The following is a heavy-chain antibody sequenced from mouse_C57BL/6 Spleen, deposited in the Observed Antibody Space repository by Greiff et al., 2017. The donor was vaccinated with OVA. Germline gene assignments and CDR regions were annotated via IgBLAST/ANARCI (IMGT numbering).Heavy chain of an antibody. CDR2: SRNKANDYTT. Sequence: EVKVVESGGGLVQSGRSLRLSCATSGFTFSDFYMEWVRQAPGKGLEWIASSRNKANDYTTEYSASVKGRFIVSRDTSPSILYLQMNALRAEDTAIYYCERASDGAMDYWGQGTSVTVSS. J-gene: IGHJ4*01. V-gene: IGHV7-1*01. CDR1: GFTFSDFY. CDR3: ERASDGAMDY.